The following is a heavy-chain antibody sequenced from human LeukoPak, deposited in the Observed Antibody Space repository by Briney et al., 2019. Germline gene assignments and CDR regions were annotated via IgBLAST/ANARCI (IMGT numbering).Heavy chain of an antibody. Sequence: SETLSLTCAVYGGSFSGYYWTWIRQTPRKGLELIGEINHRGSTNYNPSLETRVTISVDTSKIHFSLDLTSVTAADTAVYYCASGGWYRGYWGQGTLVTVSS. J-gene: IGHJ4*02. V-gene: IGHV4-34*01. D-gene: IGHD2-15*01. CDR2: INHRGST. CDR1: GGSFSGYY. CDR3: ASGGWYRGY.